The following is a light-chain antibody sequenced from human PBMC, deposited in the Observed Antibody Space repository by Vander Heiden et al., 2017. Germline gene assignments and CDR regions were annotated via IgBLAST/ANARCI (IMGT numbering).Light chain of an antibody. CDR1: QSISSY. J-gene: IGKJ4*01. V-gene: IGKV1-39*01. CDR2: AAS. CDR3: QQCDSTLEA. Sequence: DIQMTQSPSSLSASVGDRVTITCRASQSISSYLNWYQQKPGKAPKLLIYAASSLQSGVPSRFSGSASGTDFTLTISMLQPEDFATYYCQQCDSTLEAFGGGTKVXIK.